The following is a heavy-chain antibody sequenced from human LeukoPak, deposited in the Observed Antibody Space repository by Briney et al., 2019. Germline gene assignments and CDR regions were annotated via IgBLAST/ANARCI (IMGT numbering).Heavy chain of an antibody. CDR1: GGTFSSYA. J-gene: IGHJ6*03. V-gene: IGHV1-69*10. CDR2: IIPILGTA. D-gene: IGHD1-26*01. CDR3: ARDWGIVGATWYYYMDV. Sequence: SVKVSCKASGGTFSSYAISWVRQAPGQGLEWMGGIIPILGTANYAQKFQGRVTITADKSTSTAYMELSSLRSEDTAVYYCARDWGIVGATWYYYMDVWGKGTTVTVSS.